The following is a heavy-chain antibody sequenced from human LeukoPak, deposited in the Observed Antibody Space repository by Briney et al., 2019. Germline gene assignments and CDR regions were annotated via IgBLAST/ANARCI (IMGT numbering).Heavy chain of an antibody. CDR1: GGSFSGYY. D-gene: IGHD3-22*01. J-gene: IGHJ4*02. CDR2: INHRGIT. V-gene: IGHV4-34*01. CDR3: ARGRGVTTTLVVAHYFDY. Sequence: PSETLSLTCAVYGGSFSGYYWSWIRQSPGEGLEWIGEINHRGITNCNPSLKSRVTMSVDTSKNQFSLNVTSMTAVDTAVYYCARGRGVTTTLVVAHYFDYWGQGTLVTVTS.